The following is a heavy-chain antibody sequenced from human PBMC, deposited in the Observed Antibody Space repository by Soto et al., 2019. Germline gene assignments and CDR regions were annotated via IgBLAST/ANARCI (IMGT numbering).Heavy chain of an antibody. V-gene: IGHV1-18*01. D-gene: IGHD3-22*01. CDR1: GYTFTTYG. CDR3: ARGPTDYYDNSGNYFLDY. CDR2: ISTYNGNT. J-gene: IGHJ4*02. Sequence: QVQLVQSGAEVKKPAASVKVSCKASGYTFTTYGMSWVRQAPGQGLDWIGWISTYNGNTKYAERLQGRVTMTTDTTTSTAYMELRSLRSDDTAVYYCARGPTDYYDNSGNYFLDYWGQGTLVTVSS.